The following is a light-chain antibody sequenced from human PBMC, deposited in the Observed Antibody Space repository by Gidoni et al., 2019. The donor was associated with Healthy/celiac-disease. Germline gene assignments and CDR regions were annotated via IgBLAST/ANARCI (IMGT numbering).Light chain of an antibody. Sequence: DIQMTQSPSSRSASVGDRVTITCRASQSISSYLNGYQQKPGKAPKLLIYAASSLQSGVPSRFSGSGSGTDFTITISSMQPEDFATYYCQQSYSTPMYTFGQGTKLEIK. V-gene: IGKV1-39*01. J-gene: IGKJ2*01. CDR2: AAS. CDR1: QSISSY. CDR3: QQSYSTPMYT.